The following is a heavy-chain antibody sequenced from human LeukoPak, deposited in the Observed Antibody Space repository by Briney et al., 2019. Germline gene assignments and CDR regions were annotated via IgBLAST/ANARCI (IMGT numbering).Heavy chain of an antibody. CDR1: GYTFTGYY. V-gene: IGHV1-2*02. Sequence: GASVKVSCKASGYTFTGYYMHWVRQAPGQGLEWMGWINPNSGGTNYAQKFQGRVTMTRDTSISTAYMELSRLRSGDTAVYYCARGSGQWLVPGGFDYWGQGTLVTVSS. D-gene: IGHD6-19*01. CDR3: ARGSGQWLVPGGFDY. CDR2: INPNSGGT. J-gene: IGHJ4*02.